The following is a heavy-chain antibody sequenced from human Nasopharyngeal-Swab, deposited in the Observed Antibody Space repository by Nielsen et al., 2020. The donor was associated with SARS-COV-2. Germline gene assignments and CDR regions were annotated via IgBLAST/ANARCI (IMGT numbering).Heavy chain of an antibody. CDR2: IYYSGST. J-gene: IGHJ6*02. D-gene: IGHD1-26*01. CDR3: ASQGSGSYYLLYYYYGMDV. Sequence: WIRQRPGKGLEWIGSIYYSGSTYYNPSLKSRVTISVDTSKNQFSLKLSSVTAADTAVYYCASQGSGSYYLLYYYYGMDVWGQGTTVTVSS. V-gene: IGHV4-39*01.